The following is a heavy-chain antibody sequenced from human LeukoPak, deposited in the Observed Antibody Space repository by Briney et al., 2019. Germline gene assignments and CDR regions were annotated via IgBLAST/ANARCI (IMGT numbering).Heavy chain of an antibody. D-gene: IGHD1-26*01. J-gene: IGHJ4*02. CDR2: IDKHGSGK. CDR3: VRDAGWGYYDL. V-gene: IGHV3-7*01. Sequence: PGGSLRLSCVASGFTFSTSWVTWVRQAPGKGLEWVANIDKHGSGKYYVDSVKGRFAISRDYASNSVFLQMDSLRAEDTSVYYCVRDAGWGYYDLCGQGTPVTVSS. CDR1: GFTFSTSW.